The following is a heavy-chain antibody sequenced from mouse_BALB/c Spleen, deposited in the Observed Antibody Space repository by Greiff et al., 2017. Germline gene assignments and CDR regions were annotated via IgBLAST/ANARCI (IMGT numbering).Heavy chain of an antibody. CDR2: ISSGGGST. CDR3: ARTELTLAY. V-gene: IGHV5-12-1*01. CDR1: GFTFSSYD. D-gene: IGHD1-1*01. Sequence: DVMLVESGGGLVKPGGSLKLSCAASGFTFSSYDMSWVRQTPEKRLEWVAYISSGGGSTYYPDTVKGRFTISRDNAKNTLYLQMSSLKSEDTAMYYCARTELTLAYWGQGTLVTVSA. J-gene: IGHJ3*01.